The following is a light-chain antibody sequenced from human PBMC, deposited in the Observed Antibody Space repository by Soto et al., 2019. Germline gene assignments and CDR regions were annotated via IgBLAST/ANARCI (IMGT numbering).Light chain of an antibody. V-gene: IGKV3-20*01. Sequence: EIVLPQSPGTLSLSPGGRATLSCRASQSVSRNYVAWCQQKPCQAPRLLLYGASSRASGIPDRFRGSGSGADFTLSITRLEPEDFALYYCQQYGSTPLTCGGGTKVVIK. CDR3: QQYGSTPLT. CDR1: QSVSRNY. CDR2: GAS. J-gene: IGKJ4*01.